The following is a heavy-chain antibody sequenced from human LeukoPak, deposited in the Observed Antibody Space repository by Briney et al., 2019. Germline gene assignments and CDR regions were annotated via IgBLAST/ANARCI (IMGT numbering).Heavy chain of an antibody. CDR3: ARDLYRIVVVPHYFDY. Sequence: GGSLRLSCVASGLTFSIYGMSWVRQAPGKGLEWVSYISSSGSTIYYADSVKGRFTISRDNAKNSLYLQMNSLRAEDTAVYYCARDLYRIVVVPHYFDYWGQGTLVTVSS. J-gene: IGHJ4*02. D-gene: IGHD3-22*01. CDR1: GLTFSIYG. V-gene: IGHV3-48*04. CDR2: ISSSGSTI.